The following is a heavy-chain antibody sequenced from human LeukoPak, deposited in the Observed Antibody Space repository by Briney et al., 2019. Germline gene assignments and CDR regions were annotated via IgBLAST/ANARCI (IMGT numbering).Heavy chain of an antibody. J-gene: IGHJ4*02. CDR1: GFTFTSYG. CDR3: AKDYGSGSYFFDY. Sequence: GGSLRLSCAASGFTFTSYGMHWVRQAPGKGLEWVAFIPYDGTYKYYADSVKGRFTISRDNSKNTLYLQMNSLRPEDTAVYYCAKDYGSGSYFFDYRGQGTLVTVSS. CDR2: IPYDGTYK. D-gene: IGHD3-10*01. V-gene: IGHV3-30*02.